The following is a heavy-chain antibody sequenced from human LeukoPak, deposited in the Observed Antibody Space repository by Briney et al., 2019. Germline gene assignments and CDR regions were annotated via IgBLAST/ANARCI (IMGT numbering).Heavy chain of an antibody. CDR1: GFTVSSNY. J-gene: IGHJ5*02. Sequence: GGSLRLSCAASGFTVSSNYTSWVRQAPGKGLEWVSVIYSGGSTYYADSVKGRFTISRDNSKNTLYLQMNSLRAEDTAVYYCAEMRYRPLGFDPWGQGTLVTVSS. V-gene: IGHV3-66*01. CDR3: AEMRYRPLGFDP. D-gene: IGHD3-16*02. CDR2: IYSGGST.